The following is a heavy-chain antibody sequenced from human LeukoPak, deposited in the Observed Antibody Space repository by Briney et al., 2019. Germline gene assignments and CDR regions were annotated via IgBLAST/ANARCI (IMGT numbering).Heavy chain of an antibody. D-gene: IGHD3-16*01. CDR1: GFTFSIYN. CDR3: ARLGSGLDY. CDR2: ISTSSTFI. J-gene: IGHJ4*02. Sequence: GGSLRLSCAASGFTFSIYNTNWARQAPGKGLEWVSSISTSSTFIYYADTVKGRFTISRDNAKNSLYLQMNSLRAEDTAVYYCARLGSGLDYWGPGTLVTVSS. V-gene: IGHV3-21*01.